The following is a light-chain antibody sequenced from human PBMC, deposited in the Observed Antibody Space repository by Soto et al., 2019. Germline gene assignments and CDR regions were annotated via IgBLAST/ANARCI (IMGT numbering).Light chain of an antibody. V-gene: IGKV1-5*01. J-gene: IGKJ1*01. CDR1: QRISTY. CDR2: DAS. Sequence: IQMTQSPSTLSASVGDRVTITCRASQRISTYLAWYQQKPGRAPNLVIYDASNLENGVPSRFSGSGSGTEFTLTIGSLQPDDFATYYCQHYNVYPWTFGQGTKVDI. CDR3: QHYNVYPWT.